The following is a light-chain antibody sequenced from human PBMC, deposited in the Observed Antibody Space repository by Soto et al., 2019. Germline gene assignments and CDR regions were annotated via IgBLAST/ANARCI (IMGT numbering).Light chain of an antibody. V-gene: IGKV3-20*01. CDR1: QSVGSNK. CDR2: DAS. J-gene: IGKJ4*01. CDR3: QQYGSTPLT. Sequence: EIVLTQSPGTLSLSPGERATLSCRASQSVGSNKLAWYQQKRGQAPRFLMYDASTRATGIPDRFSGSGSGKDFTLTIIRLEPEDFAVYYCQQYGSTPLTFGGGTKVDIK.